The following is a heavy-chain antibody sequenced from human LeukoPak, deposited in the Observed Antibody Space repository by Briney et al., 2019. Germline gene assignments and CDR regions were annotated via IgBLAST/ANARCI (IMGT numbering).Heavy chain of an antibody. J-gene: IGHJ6*03. D-gene: IGHD2-2*02. Sequence: PSETLSLTCTVSGGSISHYYWTWIRQPPGKGLEWIGYIYYSGSTDYNPSLKSRVIISLDTSKNQFSLKLSSVTAADTAVYYCARGYSFPYYYMDVWGKGTTVTVSS. V-gene: IGHV4-59*01. CDR2: IYYSGST. CDR3: ARGYSFPYYYMDV. CDR1: GGSISHYY.